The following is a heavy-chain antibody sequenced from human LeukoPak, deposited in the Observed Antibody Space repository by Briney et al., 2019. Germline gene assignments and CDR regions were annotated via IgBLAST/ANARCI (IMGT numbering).Heavy chain of an antibody. CDR2: ISSNGGST. CDR1: GFTFSSYA. J-gene: IGHJ6*02. V-gene: IGHV3-64D*06. D-gene: IGHD4-17*01. Sequence: PGGSLRLSCSASGFTFSSYAMHWVRQAPGKGLEYVSAISSNGGSTYYADSVKGRFTISRDNSKNTLYLQMSSLRAEDTVVYYCVKVSESYGDLLWYYYYYYGMDVWGQGTTVTVSS. CDR3: VKVSESYGDLLWYYYYYYGMDV.